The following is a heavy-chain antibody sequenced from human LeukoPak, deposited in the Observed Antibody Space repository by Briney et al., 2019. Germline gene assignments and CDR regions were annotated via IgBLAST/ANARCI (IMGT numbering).Heavy chain of an antibody. Sequence: GGSLRLSCAASGFTFSSYGMHWVRQAPGKGLEWVASIRYDGSNKYYADSVKGRFTISRDNSKNTLYLQMNSLRAEDTAVYYCAKSSYSSSWSTFDPWGQGTLVTVSS. J-gene: IGHJ5*02. CDR3: AKSSYSSSWSTFDP. CDR2: IRYDGSNK. CDR1: GFTFSSYG. V-gene: IGHV3-30*02. D-gene: IGHD6-13*01.